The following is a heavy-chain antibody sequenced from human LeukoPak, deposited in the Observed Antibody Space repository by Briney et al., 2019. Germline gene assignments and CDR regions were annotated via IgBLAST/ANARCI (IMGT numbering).Heavy chain of an antibody. D-gene: IGHD5-18*01. V-gene: IGHV4-34*01. CDR1: GGSFSGYY. CDR2: INHSGST. Sequence: SETLSLTCAVYGGSFSGYYWSWIRQPPGKGLEWIGEINHSGSTNYNPSLKSRVTISVDTSKNQFSLKLSSVTAADTAAYYCARGAAGYSYGWGQGTLVTVSS. J-gene: IGHJ4*02. CDR3: ARGAAGYSYG.